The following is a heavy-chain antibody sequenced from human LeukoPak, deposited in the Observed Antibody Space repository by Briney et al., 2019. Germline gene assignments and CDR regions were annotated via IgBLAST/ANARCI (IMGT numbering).Heavy chain of an antibody. Sequence: HPGGSLRLSCEASGFSFSSYWMAWVRQAPGKGLEWVASVKTDGTEKYYVDSVKGRFTIFRDNAKNSVHLQTNSLRVEDSAMYYCARLPYASSGSSPPLFYFDYWGQGTLVTVSS. V-gene: IGHV3-7*01. CDR1: GFSFSSYW. CDR3: ARLPYASSGSSPPLFYFDY. J-gene: IGHJ4*02. D-gene: IGHD3-22*01. CDR2: VKTDGTEK.